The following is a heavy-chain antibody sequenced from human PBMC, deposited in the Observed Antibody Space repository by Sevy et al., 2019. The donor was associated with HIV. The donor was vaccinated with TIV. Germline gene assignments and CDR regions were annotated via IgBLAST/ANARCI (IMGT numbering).Heavy chain of an antibody. Sequence: GGSLRLSCAASGFTFSDYWMSWVRQAPEKGLEWVANIKQDGSKKYYVDSVKGRFIMSRDNAMNSLYLEMNSLRAEDTAVYYCARLKLHYDPYYFDLWGQRTLVTVSS. V-gene: IGHV3-7*01. CDR1: GFTFSDYW. J-gene: IGHJ4*02. D-gene: IGHD3-16*01. CDR2: IKQDGSKK. CDR3: ARLKLHYDPYYFDL.